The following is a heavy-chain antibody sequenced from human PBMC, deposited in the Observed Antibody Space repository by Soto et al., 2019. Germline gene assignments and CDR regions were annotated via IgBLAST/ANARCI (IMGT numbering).Heavy chain of an antibody. V-gene: IGHV3-23*01. Sequence: PGGSLRLSCAASGFTFSSYAMSWVRQAPGKGLEWVSAISGSGGSTYYADSVKGRFTISRDNSKNTLYLRMNSLRAEDTAVYYCAKDRAVYYYDSSGYYYYWGQGTLVTVS. CDR1: GFTFSSYA. CDR2: ISGSGGST. CDR3: AKDRAVYYYDSSGYYYY. J-gene: IGHJ4*02. D-gene: IGHD3-22*01.